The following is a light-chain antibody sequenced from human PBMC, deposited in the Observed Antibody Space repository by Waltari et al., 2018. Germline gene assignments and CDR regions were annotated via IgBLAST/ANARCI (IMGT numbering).Light chain of an antibody. J-gene: IGLJ2*01. CDR2: QNN. V-gene: IGLV3-1*01. CDR3: QTWDLIAVT. CDR1: HLVHTY. Sequence: SYEVTPPPSLSVSPGQTASLTCPSEHLVHTYPSWYQQRPGQSPLLVMHQNNVRPSGIPERFSGSSSGNTATLTISGTLSMDEAVYYCQTWDLIAVTFGGGTQLTVL.